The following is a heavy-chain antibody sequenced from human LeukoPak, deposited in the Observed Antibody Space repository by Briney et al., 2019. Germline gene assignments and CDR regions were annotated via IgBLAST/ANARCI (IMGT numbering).Heavy chain of an antibody. D-gene: IGHD3-10*01. V-gene: IGHV4-38-2*02. Sequence: SETLSLTCTVSGYSISSGYYWGWIRQPPGKGLEWIGSIYRSGSTYYNPSLKSRVTISVDTSKNQFSLKLTSMTAADTALYYCARNYYGSGAFYVHNWGQGILVTVSA. CDR1: GYSISSGYY. CDR3: ARNYYGSGAFYVHN. J-gene: IGHJ4*02. CDR2: IYRSGST.